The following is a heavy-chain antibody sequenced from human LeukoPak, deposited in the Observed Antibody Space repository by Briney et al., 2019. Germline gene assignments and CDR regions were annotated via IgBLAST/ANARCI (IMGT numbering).Heavy chain of an antibody. D-gene: IGHD3-22*01. CDR1: GGSISRYS. CDR3: ARGYYYDSSGYDAFDI. Sequence: SETLSLTCTVSGGSISRYSWNWVRQPPGKGLEWVGYSGATNYNPSLKSRVTISVDTSKNQFSLKLSSVTAADTAVYYCARGYYYDSSGYDAFDIWGQGTMVTVSS. CDR2: SGAT. V-gene: IGHV4-59*01. J-gene: IGHJ3*02.